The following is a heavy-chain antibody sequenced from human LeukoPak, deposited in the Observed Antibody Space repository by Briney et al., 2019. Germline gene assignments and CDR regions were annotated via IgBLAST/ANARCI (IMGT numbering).Heavy chain of an antibody. Sequence: SETLSLTCTVSGGSISSYYWSWIRQPPGKGLEWIGYIYYSGSTNYNPSLKSRVTISVDTSKNQFSLKLSSVTAADTAVYYCARADGGNSRPAYFDYWGQGTLVTVSS. CDR1: GGSISSYY. J-gene: IGHJ4*02. CDR3: ARADGGNSRPAYFDY. V-gene: IGHV4-59*01. CDR2: IYYSGST. D-gene: IGHD4-23*01.